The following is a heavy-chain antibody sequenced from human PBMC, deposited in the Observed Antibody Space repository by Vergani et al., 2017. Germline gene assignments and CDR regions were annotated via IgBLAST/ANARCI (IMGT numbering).Heavy chain of an antibody. Sequence: QVQLVQSGAEVKKPGASVKVSCKASGYTFTSYGISWVRQAPGQGLEWMGWISAYNGNTNYAQKLQGRVTMTTDTSTSTAYMELRSLRSDDTAVYYWARDLGYSSASDYYYYGMDVWGQGTTVTVSS. D-gene: IGHD6-25*01. J-gene: IGHJ6*02. CDR2: ISAYNGNT. V-gene: IGHV1-18*01. CDR3: ARDLGYSSASDYYYYGMDV. CDR1: GYTFTSYG.